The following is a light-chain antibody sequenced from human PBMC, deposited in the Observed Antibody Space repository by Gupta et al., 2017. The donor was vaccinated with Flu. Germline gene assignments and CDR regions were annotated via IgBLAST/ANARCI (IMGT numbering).Light chain of an antibody. J-gene: IGLJ3*02. V-gene: IGLV2-14*01. CDR3: SSFTTSSTLL. CDR1: RNDVGTANY. CDR2: EVS. Sequence: QSALTQPASLSGSPGPWITISGTGTRNDVGTANYVSLYQHPPGKLPKLLIYEVSGRPAGVSDRFSGSKSGNTASLTISERQAEDEADYYCSSFTTSSTLLFGGGTNLTVL.